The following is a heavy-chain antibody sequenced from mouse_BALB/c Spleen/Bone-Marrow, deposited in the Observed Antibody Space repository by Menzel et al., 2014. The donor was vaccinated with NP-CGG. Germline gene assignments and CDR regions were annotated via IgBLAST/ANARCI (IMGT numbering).Heavy chain of an antibody. Sequence: QVQLQQSDTELVKPGASVKISCKASGYTSXDHAIHWVKQRPEQGLEWIGYISPGNGYKKYNDKFKDKATLTADKSSSTAYIRFNSLTSEDSAVYFCKRWDYDGDFDYWGQGTTLTGSS. CDR3: KRWDYDGDFDY. V-gene: IGHV1S53*03. J-gene: IGHJ2*01. CDR2: ISPGNGYK. D-gene: IGHD2-4*01. CDR1: GYTSXDHA.